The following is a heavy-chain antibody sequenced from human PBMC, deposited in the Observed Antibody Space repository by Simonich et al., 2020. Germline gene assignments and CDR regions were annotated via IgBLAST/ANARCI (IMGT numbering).Heavy chain of an antibody. CDR1: GFTFSSYA. D-gene: IGHD2-21*02. CDR3: ARDGERYCGGDCYSYFDY. CDR2: ISYYESTK. Sequence: QVQLVESGGGVVQPGRSLRLSCAASGFTFSSYAMHWVRQAPGKGLEWGAVISYYESTKYYEDSGKGRFTISRDNSKNTLYLQMNSLRAEDTAVYYCARDGERYCGGDCYSYFDYWGQGTLVTVSS. V-gene: IGHV3-30*07. J-gene: IGHJ4*02.